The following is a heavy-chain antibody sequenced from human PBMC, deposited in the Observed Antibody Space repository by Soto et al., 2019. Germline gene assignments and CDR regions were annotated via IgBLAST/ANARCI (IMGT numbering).Heavy chain of an antibody. J-gene: IGHJ1*01. CDR2: MNPNNGNT. D-gene: IGHD3-10*01. V-gene: IGHV1-8*01. CDR3: ARSPRTYYALGSYSYFRH. Sequence: GASVKVSCKASGYTFTSYDISWVRQATGQGLEWMGWMNPNNGNTDYAPKFQGRVTMTMNTSIGTAYMELSSLRSEDTAVYYCARSPRTYYALGSYSYFRHWGQGTMVTVYS. CDR1: GYTFTSYD.